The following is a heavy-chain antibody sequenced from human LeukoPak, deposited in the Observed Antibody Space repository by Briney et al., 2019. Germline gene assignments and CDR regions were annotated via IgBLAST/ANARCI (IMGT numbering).Heavy chain of an antibody. V-gene: IGHV3-30*02. J-gene: IGHJ4*02. CDR3: ARAEGVDLYFDY. Sequence: GGSLRLSCAASGFTFSTYGMHWVRQAPGKGLEWVAFTPYDGNSKYYTDSVKGRFTMSKDNMKSTLYLQMNSLGIVDTAVYYCARAEGVDLYFDYWGQGTPVTVSS. CDR1: GFTFSTYG. D-gene: IGHD3-16*01. CDR2: TPYDGNSK.